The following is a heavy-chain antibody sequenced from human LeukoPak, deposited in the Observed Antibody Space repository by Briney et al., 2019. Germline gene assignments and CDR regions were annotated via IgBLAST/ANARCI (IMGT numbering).Heavy chain of an antibody. CDR3: ASNGGSYQEGAFDI. J-gene: IGHJ3*02. CDR1: GYSFGSYW. D-gene: IGHD1-26*01. Sequence: ESLKISCKGSGYSFGSYWIGWVRQKPGKGLEWMGLIYPGDSETRYSPSFQGQATMSADKSISTAYLQWSSLKASDTAMYYCASNGGSYQEGAFDIWGQGTMVTVSS. V-gene: IGHV5-51*01. CDR2: IYPGDSET.